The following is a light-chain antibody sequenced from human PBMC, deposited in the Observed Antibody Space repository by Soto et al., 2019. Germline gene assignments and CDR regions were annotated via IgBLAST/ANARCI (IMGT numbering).Light chain of an antibody. V-gene: IGKV1-5*03. Sequence: DLPMTQSPSTLSASVGDRVTITCRASQSIGSWLAWYQQKPGKAPNLLIYKASSLESGVPSRFSGSGSGTEFTLTISSLQPDDFATYYCQQYDVYPYTFGQGTKLEIK. CDR3: QQYDVYPYT. CDR2: KAS. J-gene: IGKJ2*01. CDR1: QSIGSW.